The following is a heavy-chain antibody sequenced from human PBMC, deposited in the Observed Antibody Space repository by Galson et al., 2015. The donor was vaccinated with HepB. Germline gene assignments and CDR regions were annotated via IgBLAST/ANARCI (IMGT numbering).Heavy chain of an antibody. CDR1: GGTFSIYA. J-gene: IGHJ5*02. CDR2: IIPIFGTA. V-gene: IGHV1-69*06. CDR3: AIQGRAAAGTSNWFDP. D-gene: IGHD6-13*01. Sequence: SVKVSCKASGGTFSIYAISWVRQAPGQGLEWMGGIIPIFGTANQAQKFQGRVTITAVKSTSTAYIELSSLRSEDTAVYYCAIQGRAAAGTSNWFDPWGQGTLVTVSS.